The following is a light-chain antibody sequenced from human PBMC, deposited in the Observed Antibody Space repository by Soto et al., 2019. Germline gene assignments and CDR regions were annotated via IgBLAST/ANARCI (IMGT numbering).Light chain of an antibody. CDR1: QSVSSNY. CDR3: QQYGSSPWT. CDR2: GAS. V-gene: IGKV3-20*01. J-gene: IGKJ1*01. Sequence: EIVLTQSPGTLSLSPGERATLSCRASQSVSSNYLARYQQKPGQAPRPLIYGASSRATGIPDRFSGSGAGTDFTLTISRLEYEDFAVYYCQQYGSSPWTFGQGTKVDIK.